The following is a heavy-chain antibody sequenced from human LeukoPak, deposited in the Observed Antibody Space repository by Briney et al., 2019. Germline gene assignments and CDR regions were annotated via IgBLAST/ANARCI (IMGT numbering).Heavy chain of an antibody. V-gene: IGHV3-23*01. J-gene: IGHJ4*02. CDR3: AKIGANVGF. D-gene: IGHD4/OR15-4a*01. Sequence: PGGSLRLSCAASGFTFSNFAMNWARQAPGKGLEWVSIISGSGDTTHYTDSVKGRFTISRDNSKNTLYLQMNSLRAEDTAVYYCAKIGANVGFWGQGTLVTVSS. CDR2: ISGSGDTT. CDR1: GFTFSNFA.